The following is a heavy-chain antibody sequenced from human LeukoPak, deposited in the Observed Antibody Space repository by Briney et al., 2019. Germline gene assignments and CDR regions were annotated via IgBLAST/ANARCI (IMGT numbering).Heavy chain of an antibody. V-gene: IGHV3-30*18. CDR2: ISYDGSNK. Sequence: GGSLRLSCAASGFTFSSYGMHWVRQAPGKGLEWVAVISYDGSNKYYADSVKGRFTISRDNSKNTLYLQMNSLRAEDTAVYYCAKEGVYDFWSGYYMDVWGKGTTVTVSS. CDR3: AKEGVYDFWSGYYMDV. D-gene: IGHD3-3*01. CDR1: GFTFSSYG. J-gene: IGHJ6*03.